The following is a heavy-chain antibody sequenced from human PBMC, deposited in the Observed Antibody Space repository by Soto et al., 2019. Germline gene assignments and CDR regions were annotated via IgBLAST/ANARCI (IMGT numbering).Heavy chain of an antibody. Sequence: QVQLLHSGAEVKKPGASVKVSCKASGDTVTSNYIHWVRQAPGQGFEWIGWINPQSGATNYPQKFQGRVTMTRETSLSTVYMTLIRLTSDETAEYYCARDLAKRGGSAGFDYWGQGTLFPVSS. CDR1: GDTVTSNY. CDR2: INPQSGAT. D-gene: IGHD2-15*01. J-gene: IGHJ4*02. V-gene: IGHV1-2*02. CDR3: ARDLAKRGGSAGFDY.